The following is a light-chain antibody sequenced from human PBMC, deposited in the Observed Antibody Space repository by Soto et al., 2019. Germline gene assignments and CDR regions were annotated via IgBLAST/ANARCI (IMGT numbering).Light chain of an antibody. CDR3: QQYSKWPIT. Sequence: EMVIAHSSAILSFSRGESATLSCRASQSVNSNYLAWYQQHPGQPPRLLIYGISTRATGIPARFSGSGSGTEFSLTISSLQSEDFAVYYCQQYSKWPITFGQGTRLEIK. J-gene: IGKJ5*01. CDR2: GIS. CDR1: QSVNSN. V-gene: IGKV3-15*01.